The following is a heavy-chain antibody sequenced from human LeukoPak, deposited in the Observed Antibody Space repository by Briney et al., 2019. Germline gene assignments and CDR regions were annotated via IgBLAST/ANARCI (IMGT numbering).Heavy chain of an antibody. Sequence: SETLSLTCTMSGGSISPYYWSWIRQPPGKGLEWIAYIFHSGTTKYNPSLKSRVAISLDTPKSQFSLKLHSVTAADTAVYYCARGGYYYLDVWGGGTTVTISS. V-gene: IGHV4-59*01. CDR1: GGSISPYY. CDR2: IFHSGTT. J-gene: IGHJ6*03. CDR3: ARGGYYYLDV.